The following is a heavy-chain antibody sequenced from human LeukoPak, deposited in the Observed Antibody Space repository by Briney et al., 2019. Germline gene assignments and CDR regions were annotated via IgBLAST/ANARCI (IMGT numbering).Heavy chain of an antibody. CDR2: IRSDGINK. J-gene: IGHJ4*02. D-gene: IGHD4-17*01. CDR1: GFNFNNFG. V-gene: IGHV3-30*02. CDR3: AKRNGDSFIDY. Sequence: GGPLRLSCAASGFNFNNFGMHWVRRAPGKGLEWVAFIRSDGINKYYADSVKGRFTISRDNSKNTVSLQMNSLSPEDTALYYCAKRNGDSFIDYWGQGTLVTVSS.